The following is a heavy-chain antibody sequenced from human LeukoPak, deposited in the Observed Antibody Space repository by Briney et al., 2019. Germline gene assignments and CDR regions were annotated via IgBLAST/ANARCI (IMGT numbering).Heavy chain of an antibody. CDR2: INHSGST. CDR1: GGSFSGYY. CDR3: ASEGFSSGYIDY. D-gene: IGHD6-19*01. J-gene: IGHJ4*02. V-gene: IGHV4-34*01. Sequence: SETLSLTCAVYGGSFSGYYWSWIRQPPGKGLEWIGEINHSGSTNYNPSLKSRVTISVDTSKNQFSLKLSSVTAADTAVYYCASEGFSSGYIDYWGQGTLVTVSS.